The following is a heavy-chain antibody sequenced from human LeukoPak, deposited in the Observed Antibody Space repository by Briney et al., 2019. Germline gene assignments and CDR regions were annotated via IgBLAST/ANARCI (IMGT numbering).Heavy chain of an antibody. Sequence: GESLKISCKGSGYSFTNYWIGWVRQMPGKGLEWMGIIYPGDSDTRYSPSFQGQVTISADKSISTAYLQWSSLRASDTAIYYCARRGYCSGSSCPHFADSGQRTLVTVSS. CDR3: ARRGYCSGSSCPHFAD. J-gene: IGHJ4*02. CDR2: IYPGDSDT. D-gene: IGHD2-15*01. CDR1: GYSFTNYW. V-gene: IGHV5-51*01.